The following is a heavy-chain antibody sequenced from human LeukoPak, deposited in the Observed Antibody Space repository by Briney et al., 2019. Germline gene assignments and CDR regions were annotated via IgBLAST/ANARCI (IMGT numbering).Heavy chain of an antibody. D-gene: IGHD1-1*01. V-gene: IGHV3-30*18. CDR1: GFTFSTYD. J-gene: IGHJ4*02. CDR3: AKDQDATVLFSLFDY. CDR2: ISYDGSNK. Sequence: GGSLRLSCAASGFTFSTYDMQWVRQAPGKGLEWVAVISYDGSNKYYADSVKGRFTISRDNSKNTLYLQMNSLRPEDTAVYYCAKDQDATVLFSLFDYWGQGTLVTVSS.